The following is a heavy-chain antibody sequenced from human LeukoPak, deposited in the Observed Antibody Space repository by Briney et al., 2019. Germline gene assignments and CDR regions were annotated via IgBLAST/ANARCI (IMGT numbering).Heavy chain of an antibody. V-gene: IGHV1-18*01. CDR1: GYTFINYG. CDR2: ISAYNGNT. Sequence: VKVSCKASGYTFINYGINWVRQAPGQGLEWMGWISAYNGNTNYAQSLQGRVTMTTDTSTSTVYMEMRSLTSDDTAVYYCARDLDQYNGRFGGFGHDFWGQGTLVTVSS. D-gene: IGHD3-10*01. CDR3: ARDLDQYNGRFGGFGHDF. J-gene: IGHJ4*02.